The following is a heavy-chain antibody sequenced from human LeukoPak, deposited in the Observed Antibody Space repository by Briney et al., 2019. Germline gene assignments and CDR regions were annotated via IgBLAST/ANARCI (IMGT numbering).Heavy chain of an antibody. D-gene: IGHD3-22*01. V-gene: IGHV3-30*02. CDR2: IRYDGSNK. CDR1: GFTFSSYG. Sequence: GGSLRLSCAASGFTFSSYGTHWVRQAPGKGLEWVAFIRYDGSNKYYADSVKGRFTISRDNSKNTLYLQMNSLRAEDTAVYYCARSILRYYYNASGYYPYYFDYWGQGMLVTVSS. CDR3: ARSILRYYYNASGYYPYYFDY. J-gene: IGHJ4*02.